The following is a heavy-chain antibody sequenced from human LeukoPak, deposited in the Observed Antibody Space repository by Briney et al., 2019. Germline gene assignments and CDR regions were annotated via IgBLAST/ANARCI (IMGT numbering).Heavy chain of an antibody. CDR1: GFTFSSSG. Sequence: GGSLRLSCAASGFTFSSSGMTWVRQAPGKGLEWVSSITGSGASTYYADSVKGRFSISRDNSKNTLYLQMNSLRAEDTAVYYCANSSSWVLGDWGQGTLVTVSS. CDR3: ANSSSWVLGD. CDR2: ITGSGAST. V-gene: IGHV3-23*01. J-gene: IGHJ4*02. D-gene: IGHD6-6*01.